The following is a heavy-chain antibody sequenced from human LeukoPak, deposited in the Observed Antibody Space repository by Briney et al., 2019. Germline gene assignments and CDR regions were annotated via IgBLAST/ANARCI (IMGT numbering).Heavy chain of an antibody. CDR3: ARDCTNGVCYMDYGMDV. CDR1: GGTFSIYA. Sequence: GASVNVSCKASGGTFSIYAISWVRQAPGQGLEWMGGIIPIFGTANYAQKFQGRVTITADESTSTAYMELSSLRSEDTAVYYCARDCTNGVCYMDYGMDVWGQGTTVTVSS. CDR2: IIPIFGTA. J-gene: IGHJ6*02. D-gene: IGHD2-8*01. V-gene: IGHV1-69*13.